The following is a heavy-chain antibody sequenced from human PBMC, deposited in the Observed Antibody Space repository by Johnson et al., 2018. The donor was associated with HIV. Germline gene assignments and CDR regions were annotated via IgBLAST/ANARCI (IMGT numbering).Heavy chain of an antibody. D-gene: IGHD7-27*01. J-gene: IGHJ3*02. CDR3: APLGDAFDI. V-gene: IGHV3-66*02. CDR1: DFTVGSIY. Sequence: VQLVESGGGLVQPGGSLRLSCAASDFTVGSIYMSWVRQAPGKGLEWVSLIYSGGSSYYADSVKGRFTISRDNAKNSLYLQMNSLRAEDTAVYYCAPLGDAFDIWGQGTMVTVSS. CDR2: IYSGGSS.